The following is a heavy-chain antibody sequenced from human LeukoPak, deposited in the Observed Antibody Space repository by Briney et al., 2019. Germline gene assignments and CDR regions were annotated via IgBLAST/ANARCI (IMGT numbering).Heavy chain of an antibody. Sequence: HPGGSLRLSCAASGFTFSDYYMSWIRQAPGKGLEWVSYISSSGSTIYYADSVKGRFTISRDNAKNSLYLQMNSLRAEDTAVYYCARDILRYGDFPPDAFDIWGQGTMVTVSS. J-gene: IGHJ3*02. V-gene: IGHV3-11*04. D-gene: IGHD4-17*01. CDR3: ARDILRYGDFPPDAFDI. CDR1: GFTFSDYY. CDR2: ISSSGSTI.